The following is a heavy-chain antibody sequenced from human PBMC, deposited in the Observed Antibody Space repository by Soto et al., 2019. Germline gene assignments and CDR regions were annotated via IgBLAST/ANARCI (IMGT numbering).Heavy chain of an antibody. CDR1: GFTFSNFA. D-gene: IGHD2-15*01. Sequence: GVLRLSCAASGFTFSNFAMNWVRQAPGKGLEWVSGISGTSGSTDYADSVKGRFTISRDDSKNTLYLQMNTLRAEDTARYYCAKVRRGVMVAAVDHWGQGTLVTVS. CDR2: ISGTSGST. J-gene: IGHJ4*02. V-gene: IGHV3-23*01. CDR3: AKVRRGVMVAAVDH.